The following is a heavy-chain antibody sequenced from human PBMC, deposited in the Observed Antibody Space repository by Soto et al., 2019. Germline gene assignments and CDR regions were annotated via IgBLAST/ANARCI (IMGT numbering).Heavy chain of an antibody. V-gene: IGHV4-59*01. J-gene: IGHJ4*02. D-gene: IGHD5-12*01. CDR2: VYNSGST. CDR3: ARYRRESVAGYTLDY. CDR1: GGSIGSNY. Sequence: SETLSLTCTVSGGSIGSNYLTWVRQPPGKGLEWIGYVYNSGSTNYNPSLKSRVTISEDTSKSQFSLEVSSMSAADTAVYYCARYRRESVAGYTLDYWGQGILVTVPQ.